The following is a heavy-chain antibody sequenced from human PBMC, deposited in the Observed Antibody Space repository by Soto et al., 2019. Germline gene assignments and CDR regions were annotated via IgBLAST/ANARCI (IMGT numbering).Heavy chain of an antibody. CDR1: GGSFSGYY. CDR3: ARGGLTTVTAYYYYYGMDV. Sequence: SETLSLTCAVYGGSFSGYYWSWIRQPPGKGLEWIGEINHSGSTNYNPSLKSRVTISVDTSKNQFSLKLSSVTAADTAVYYCARGGLTTVTAYYYYYGMDVWGQGTTVTVSS. CDR2: INHSGST. V-gene: IGHV4-34*01. J-gene: IGHJ6*02. D-gene: IGHD4-17*01.